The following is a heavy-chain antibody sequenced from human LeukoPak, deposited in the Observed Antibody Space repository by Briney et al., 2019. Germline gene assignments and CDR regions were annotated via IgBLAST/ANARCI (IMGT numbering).Heavy chain of an antibody. CDR3: ARAAAGAFDI. J-gene: IGHJ3*02. CDR2: IHYSGST. V-gene: IGHV4-59*08. CDR1: GGSISPCY. D-gene: IGHD6-13*01. Sequence: SETLSLTCTVSGGSISPCYWSWSRQPPGKGLEWIGYIHYSGSTDYSPSLKSRVTISVDTSKNQFSLNLSSVTAADTAVYYCARAAAGAFDIWGQGTMVTVSS.